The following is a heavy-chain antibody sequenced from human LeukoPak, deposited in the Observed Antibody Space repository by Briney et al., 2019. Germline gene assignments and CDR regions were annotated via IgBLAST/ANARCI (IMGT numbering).Heavy chain of an antibody. V-gene: IGHV4-39*07. J-gene: IGHJ4*02. CDR1: GGSISTNTYY. Sequence: SETLSLTCIVSGGSISTNTYYWGWIRLPPGKGLEWIGEIHHRGTTYYNSSLRSRVTISVDTSKNQFSLRLTSVTAADTAVYYCARVTYNGYQHFDYWGQGNLVTVS. CDR3: ARVTYNGYQHFDY. CDR2: IHHRGTT. D-gene: IGHD3-10*01.